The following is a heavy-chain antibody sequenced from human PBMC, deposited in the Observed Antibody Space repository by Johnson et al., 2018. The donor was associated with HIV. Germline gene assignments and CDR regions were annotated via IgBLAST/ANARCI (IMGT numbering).Heavy chain of an antibody. V-gene: IGHV3-30-3*01. CDR2: ISYDGSNK. CDR3: ARDKAVNDPNDAFDI. CDR1: GFTFSSYA. Sequence: QVQLVESRGVLVQPGGSLRLSCAASGFTFSSYAMSWVRQAPGKGLEWVAVISYDGSNKYYADSVKGRFTISRDNSKNTLYLQMNSLRAEDTAVYYCARDKAVNDPNDAFDIWGRGTVVTVSS. D-gene: IGHD1-1*01. J-gene: IGHJ3*02.